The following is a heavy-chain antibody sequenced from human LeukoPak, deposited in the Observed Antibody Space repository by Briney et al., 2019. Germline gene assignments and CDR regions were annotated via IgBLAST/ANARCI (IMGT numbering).Heavy chain of an antibody. V-gene: IGHV5-51*01. J-gene: IGHJ4*02. CDR1: GYKFTNYW. D-gene: IGHD3-10*01. CDR3: ARLGSGGKPYYFDY. Sequence: GESLKISCKASGYKFTNYWIGWVRQMPGKGLEWMTIIYPGDSETRYSPSFQGQVTISADKSISTAYLQWSSLKASDTAMYYCARLGSGGKPYYFDYWGQGTLVTVSS. CDR2: IYPGDSET.